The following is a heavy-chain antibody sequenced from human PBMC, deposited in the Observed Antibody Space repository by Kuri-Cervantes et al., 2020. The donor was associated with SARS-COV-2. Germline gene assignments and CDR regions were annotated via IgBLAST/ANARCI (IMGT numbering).Heavy chain of an antibody. V-gene: IGHV1-69*04. CDR3: AREPLAAAGSHALDI. Sequence: SVKVSCKASGGTFSSYTISWVRQAPGQGLEWMGRIIPILGIANYAQKFQGRVTITADKSTSTAYMELSSLRSEDTAVYYCAREPLAAAGSHALDIWGQGTMVTVSS. D-gene: IGHD6-13*01. CDR2: IIPILGIA. CDR1: GGTFSSYT. J-gene: IGHJ3*02.